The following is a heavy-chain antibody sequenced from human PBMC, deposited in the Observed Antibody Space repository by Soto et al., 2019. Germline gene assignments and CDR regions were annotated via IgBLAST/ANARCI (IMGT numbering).Heavy chain of an antibody. Sequence: SVKVSCKASGGTFSSYAISWLRQSPGQGLEWMGGIIPIFGTANYAQKFQGRVTITADESTSTAYMELSSLRSEDTAVYYCAIGYCSSTSCYSGFDPWGQGTLVTVSS. D-gene: IGHD2-2*02. CDR1: GGTFSSYA. J-gene: IGHJ5*02. CDR2: IIPIFGTA. V-gene: IGHV1-69*13. CDR3: AIGYCSSTSCYSGFDP.